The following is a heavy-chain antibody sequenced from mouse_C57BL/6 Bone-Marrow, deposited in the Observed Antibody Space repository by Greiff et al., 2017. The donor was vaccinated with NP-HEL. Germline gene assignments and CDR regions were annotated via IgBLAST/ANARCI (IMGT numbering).Heavy chain of an antibody. CDR3: ARQGGSNY. J-gene: IGHJ2*01. V-gene: IGHV5-6*01. CDR2: ISSGGSYT. D-gene: IGHD1-1*01. Sequence: EVQVVESGGDLVKPGGSLKLSCAASGFTFSSYGMSWVRQTPDKRLEWVATISSGGSYTYYPDSVKGRFTISRDNAKNTLYLQMSSLKSEDTAMYYCARQGGSNYWGQGTTLTVSS. CDR1: GFTFSSYG.